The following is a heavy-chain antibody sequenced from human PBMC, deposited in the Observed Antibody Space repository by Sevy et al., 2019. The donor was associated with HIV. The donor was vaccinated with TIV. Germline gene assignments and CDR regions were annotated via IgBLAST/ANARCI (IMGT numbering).Heavy chain of an antibody. CDR3: ARGEFCSASSCYSEFFDY. V-gene: IGHV1-3*01. CDR1: GYTFTNYA. CDR2: INVGNGNT. Sequence: ASVKVSCKASGYTFTNYAIHWVRQAPGQKLEWMGRINVGNGNTLSQKFQDRATFTRDTSASTAYMQLSSLRSEDTAVYYCARGEFCSASSCYSEFFDYWGQGALVTVSS. D-gene: IGHD2-15*01. J-gene: IGHJ4*02.